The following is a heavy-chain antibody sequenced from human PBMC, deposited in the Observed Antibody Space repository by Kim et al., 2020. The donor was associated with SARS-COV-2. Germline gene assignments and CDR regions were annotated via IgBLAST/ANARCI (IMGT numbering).Heavy chain of an antibody. D-gene: IGHD1-1*01. J-gene: IGHJ6*01. Sequence: GGSLRLSCAASGFTFSSYAMSWVRQAPGKGLEWVANINHNGSDKYYVDSVKGRFTISRDNAKNTLYLQMNSLRAEDTAVYYCAKSEAPRAGNHRYPYYG. CDR2: INHNGSDK. CDR3: AKSEAPRAGNHRYPYYG. CDR1: GFTFSSYA. V-gene: IGHV3-7*03.